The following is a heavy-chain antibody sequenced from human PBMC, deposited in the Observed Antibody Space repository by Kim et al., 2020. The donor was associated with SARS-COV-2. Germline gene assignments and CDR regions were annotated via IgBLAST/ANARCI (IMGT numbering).Heavy chain of an antibody. CDR1: GFTFSYSN. V-gene: IGHV3-21*01. CDR3: AKNLGGSRWCFDP. D-gene: IGHD2-15*01. Sequence: GGSLRLSCAASGFTFSYSNMNWVRQAPGKGLEWVSSISSNSDYTNYADSVKGRFTISRDNADNSLYLQMDSLRAEDTAVYYCAKNLGGSRWCFDPWGQGTLVTVSS. CDR2: ISSNSDYT. J-gene: IGHJ5*02.